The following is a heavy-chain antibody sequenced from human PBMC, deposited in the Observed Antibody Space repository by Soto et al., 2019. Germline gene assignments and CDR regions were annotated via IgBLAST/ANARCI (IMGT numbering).Heavy chain of an antibody. J-gene: IGHJ4*02. CDR2: IYSGGST. CDR1: VGAITTYY. Sequence: SETLSLTWTVSVGAITTYYWSWIRQPAGKGLEWIGRIYSGGSTNYNPSLRSRVTVSVDMSKNQFSLKLSSVTAADTAVYYCARGPWWFGEFRLDYCGQGNVATDS. V-gene: IGHV4-4*07. CDR3: ARGPWWFGEFRLDY. D-gene: IGHD3-10*01.